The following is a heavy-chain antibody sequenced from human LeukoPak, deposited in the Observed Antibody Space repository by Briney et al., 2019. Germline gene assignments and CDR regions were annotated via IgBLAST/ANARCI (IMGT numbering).Heavy chain of an antibody. CDR2: ISSSSSYI. Sequence: PGGSLRLSCAASGFTFSSYAMNWVRQAPGKGLEWVSSISSSSSYIYYADSVKGRFTISRDNAKNSLYLQMNSLRAEDTAVYYCARDLTEYSSSWYLGALDYWGQGTLVTVSS. J-gene: IGHJ4*02. V-gene: IGHV3-21*01. CDR3: ARDLTEYSSSWYLGALDY. CDR1: GFTFSSYA. D-gene: IGHD6-13*01.